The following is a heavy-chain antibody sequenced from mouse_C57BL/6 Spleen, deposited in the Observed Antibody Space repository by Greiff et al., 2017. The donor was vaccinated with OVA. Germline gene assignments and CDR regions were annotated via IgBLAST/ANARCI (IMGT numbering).Heavy chain of an antibody. CDR2: IYIGNGYT. J-gene: IGHJ4*01. Sequence: EVQLQQSGAELVRPGSSVKMSCKTSGYTFTSYGINWVKQRPGQGLEWIGYIYIGNGYTEYNEKFKGKATLTSDTSSSTAYMQLSSLTSEDSAIYFCARSELPDYDYDDAMDYWGQGTSVTVSA. V-gene: IGHV1-58*01. CDR1: GYTFTSYG. D-gene: IGHD2-4*01. CDR3: ARSELPDYDYDDAMDY.